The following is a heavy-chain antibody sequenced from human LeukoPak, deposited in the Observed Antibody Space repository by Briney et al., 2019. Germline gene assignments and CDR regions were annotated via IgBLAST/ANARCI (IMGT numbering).Heavy chain of an antibody. D-gene: IGHD4-23*01. CDR3: ARDPVPVAVGAFDI. CDR2: VNSDGTYT. CDR1: GFTFSSYSSYW. V-gene: IGHV3-74*01. Sequence: GGSLRLSCVASGFTFSSYSSYWMNWVRQAPGKGLVWVSRVNSDGTYTTYADSVKGRFTISRDNAKNSLYLQMNSLRAEDTAVYYCARDPVPVAVGAFDIWGQGTMVTVSS. J-gene: IGHJ3*02.